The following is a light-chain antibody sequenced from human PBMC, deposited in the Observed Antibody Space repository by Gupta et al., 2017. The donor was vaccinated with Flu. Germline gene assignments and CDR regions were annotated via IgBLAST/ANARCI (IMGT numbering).Light chain of an antibody. CDR3: QHRKNWPWT. CDR2: DIS. CDR1: QTVRPY. Sequence: PGTLSLSPGERATLSCRASQTVRPYLAWYQQKPGQTPRLLIYDISNRAAGVPARFSGSGSGTDFTLPINALEPEDFAFYYCQHRKNWPWTFGQGTKVEI. V-gene: IGKV3-11*01. J-gene: IGKJ1*01.